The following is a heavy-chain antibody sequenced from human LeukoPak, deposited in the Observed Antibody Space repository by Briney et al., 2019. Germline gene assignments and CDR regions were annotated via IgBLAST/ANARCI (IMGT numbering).Heavy chain of an antibody. Sequence: GGSLRLSCAASGFTFSDYYMSWIRQAPGKGLEWVSYISSSGSTIYYADSVKGRFTISRDNAKNSLYLQMNSLRAEDTAVYYSARDPRIAAAGRDWFDPWGQGTLVTVSS. CDR3: ARDPRIAAAGRDWFDP. J-gene: IGHJ5*02. CDR2: ISSSGSTI. V-gene: IGHV3-11*01. D-gene: IGHD6-13*01. CDR1: GFTFSDYY.